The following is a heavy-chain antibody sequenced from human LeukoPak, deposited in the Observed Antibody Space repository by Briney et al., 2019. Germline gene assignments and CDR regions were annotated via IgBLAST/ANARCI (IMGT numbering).Heavy chain of an antibody. D-gene: IGHD5-24*01. Sequence: SETLSLTCTVSGGSISSYYWSWIRQPPGKGLEWIGYIYYSGSTNYNPSLKSRVTISVDTSKNQFSLKLSSVTAADTAVYYCARHVRMALDYWGQGTLVTVSS. CDR2: IYYSGST. J-gene: IGHJ4*02. CDR1: GGSISSYY. CDR3: ARHVRMALDY. V-gene: IGHV4-59*01.